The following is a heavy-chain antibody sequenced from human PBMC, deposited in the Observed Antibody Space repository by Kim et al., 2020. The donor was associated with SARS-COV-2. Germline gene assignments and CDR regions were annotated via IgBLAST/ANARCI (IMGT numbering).Heavy chain of an antibody. V-gene: IGHV3-73*01. J-gene: IGHJ4*02. CDR3: FSRGDCGGGDCYK. Sequence: YAASVQGRFTISRDDSKNTAYLQMTSQRTEDAAVYYCFSRGDCGGGDCYKWGQGTLVTVSS. D-gene: IGHD2-21*02.